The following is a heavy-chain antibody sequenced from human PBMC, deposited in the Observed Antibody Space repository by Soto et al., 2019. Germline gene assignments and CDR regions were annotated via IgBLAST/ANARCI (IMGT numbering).Heavy chain of an antibody. CDR3: AREDRYCRGSTCSITGDAFDI. J-gene: IGHJ3*02. V-gene: IGHV3-66*01. D-gene: IGHD2-15*01. Sequence: EVLLVESGGGLVQPGGSLRLSCAASGLIVTSTYMSWVRQAPGKGLAWVAVISNDGDTHYADSVRGRFSLSRDISTNTLHLQVSSLRVEDTAVYYCAREDRYCRGSTCSITGDAFDIWGQGTMVTVSS. CDR1: GLIVTSTY. CDR2: ISNDGDT.